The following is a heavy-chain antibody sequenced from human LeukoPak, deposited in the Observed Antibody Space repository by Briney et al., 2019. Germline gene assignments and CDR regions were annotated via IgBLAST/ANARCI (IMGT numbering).Heavy chain of an antibody. Sequence: ASVKVSCKASGGTFSSYAISWVRQAPGQGLEWMGGIIPIFGTANYAQKFQGRVTITADESTSTAYMELSSLRSDDTAVYYCASYCSSTSCSLGALDIWGQGTMVTVSS. CDR1: GGTFSSYA. V-gene: IGHV1-69*01. J-gene: IGHJ3*02. D-gene: IGHD2-2*01. CDR2: IIPIFGTA. CDR3: ASYCSSTSCSLGALDI.